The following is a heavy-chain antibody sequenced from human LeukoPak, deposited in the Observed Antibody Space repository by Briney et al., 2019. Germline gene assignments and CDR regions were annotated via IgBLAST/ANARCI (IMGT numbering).Heavy chain of an antibody. D-gene: IGHD6-19*01. Sequence: GGSLRLSCAASGFTFSSYEMNRVRQAPGKGLGWVSYISSSGSTIYYADSVKGRFTISRDNAKNSLYLQMNSLRAEDTAVYYCARDGDSSGWYMNWFDPWGQGTLVTVSS. CDR3: ARDGDSSGWYMNWFDP. CDR2: ISSSGSTI. CDR1: GFTFSSYE. V-gene: IGHV3-48*03. J-gene: IGHJ5*02.